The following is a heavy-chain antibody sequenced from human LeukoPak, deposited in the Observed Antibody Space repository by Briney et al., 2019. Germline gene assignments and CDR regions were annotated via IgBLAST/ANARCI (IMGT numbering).Heavy chain of an antibody. CDR1: GGTFSSYA. CDR2: IIPILGIA. CDR3: ARDAVRAYDFWSGYYPIDC. Sequence: ASVKVSCKASGGTFSSYAISWVRQAPGQGLEWMGRIIPILGIANYAQKFQGRVTITADKSTSTAYMELRSLRSDDTAVYYCARDAVRAYDFWSGYYPIDCWGQGTLVTVSS. V-gene: IGHV1-69*04. J-gene: IGHJ4*02. D-gene: IGHD3-3*01.